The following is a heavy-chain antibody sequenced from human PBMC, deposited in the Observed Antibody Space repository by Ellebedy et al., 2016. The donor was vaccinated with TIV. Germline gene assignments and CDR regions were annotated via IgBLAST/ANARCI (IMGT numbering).Heavy chain of an antibody. CDR3: ARRKSLPPLWHDTFDI. J-gene: IGHJ3*02. D-gene: IGHD1-14*01. CDR2: IIPLLDIA. CDR1: GGSFSNYG. Sequence: AASVKVSCKASGGSFSNYGISWVRQAPGQGLEWLGGIIPLLDIANYAQRFQGRVTITADTFTSTAYMELRSLRSDDTAVYYCARRKSLPPLWHDTFDIWGQGTMVTVSS. V-gene: IGHV1-69*10.